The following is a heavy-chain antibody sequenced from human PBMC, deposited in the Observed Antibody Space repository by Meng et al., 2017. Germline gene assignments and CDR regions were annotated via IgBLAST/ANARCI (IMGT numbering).Heavy chain of an antibody. J-gene: IGHJ4*02. CDR2: IYHSGST. CDR1: GYSISSGSY. V-gene: IGHV4-38-2*02. CDR3: ASSGITGYSSSWYTPFDY. D-gene: IGHD6-13*01. Sequence: SETLSLTCTVSGYSISSGSYWGWIRQPPGKGLEWIGSIYHSGSTYYNPSLKSRVTISVDTSKNQFSLKLSSVTAADTAVYYCASSGITGYSSSWYTPFDYWGQGTLVTVSS.